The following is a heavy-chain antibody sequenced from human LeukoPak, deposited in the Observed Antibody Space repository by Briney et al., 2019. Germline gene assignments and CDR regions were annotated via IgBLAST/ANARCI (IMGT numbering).Heavy chain of an antibody. CDR3: ARDYSSGWPFDY. V-gene: IGHV1-46*01. CDR2: INPSGGST. Sequence: ASVKVSCKASGYTFTSYYMHWVRQAPGQGLEWMGIINPSGGSTSFAQKFQGRVTMTRDTSTSTVYMELSSLRSEDTAVYYCARDYSSGWPFDYWGQGTLVTVSS. D-gene: IGHD6-19*01. J-gene: IGHJ4*02. CDR1: GYTFTSYY.